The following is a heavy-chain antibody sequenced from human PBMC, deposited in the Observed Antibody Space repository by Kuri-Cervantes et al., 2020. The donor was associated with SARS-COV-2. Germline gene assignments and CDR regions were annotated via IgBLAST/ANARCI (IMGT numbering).Heavy chain of an antibody. CDR3: ARDSFPYGDYGWFDS. Sequence: SETLSLTCTVSGGSISSYYWSWIRQPPGKGLEWIGYIYYSGSTNYNPSLKSRVTISVDTSKNQFSPKLSSVTAADTAVYYCARDSFPYGDYGWFDSWGQGTLVTVSS. V-gene: IGHV4-59*01. J-gene: IGHJ5*01. CDR1: GGSISSYY. D-gene: IGHD4-17*01. CDR2: IYYSGST.